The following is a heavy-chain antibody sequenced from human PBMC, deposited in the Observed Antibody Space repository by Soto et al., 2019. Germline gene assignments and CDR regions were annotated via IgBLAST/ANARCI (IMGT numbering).Heavy chain of an antibody. CDR3: ARGPPFL. Sequence: PSETLSLTCTVSCGSISSYYWSWIRQPPGKGLEWIGYIYYSASTNYSPSLKSRVTISVDTSKNQFSLNLSSVTAADTAVYYCARGPPFLWGQGTLVTVSS. J-gene: IGHJ4*02. CDR1: CGSISSYY. V-gene: IGHV4-59*12. CDR2: IYYSAST.